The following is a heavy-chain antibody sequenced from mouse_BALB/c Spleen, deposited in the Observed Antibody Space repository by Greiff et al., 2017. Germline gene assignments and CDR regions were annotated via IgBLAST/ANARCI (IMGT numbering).Heavy chain of an antibody. CDR2: ISYSGST. V-gene: IGHV3-2*02. CDR1: GYSITSDYA. Sequence: DVKLQESGPGLVKPSQSLSLTCTVTGYSITSDYAWNWIRQFPGNKLEWMGYISYSGSTSYNPSLKSRISITRDTSKNQFFLQLNSVATEDTSTYYGARKGGGVGYWGQGTTLTVSS. CDR3: ARKGGGVGY. J-gene: IGHJ2*01.